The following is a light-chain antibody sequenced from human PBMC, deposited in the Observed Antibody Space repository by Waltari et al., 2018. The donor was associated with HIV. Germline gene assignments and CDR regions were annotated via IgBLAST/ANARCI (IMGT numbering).Light chain of an antibody. V-gene: IGLV1-40*01. CDR3: QSYDSSLSGSV. CDR2: GTI. CDR1: SSNLPASHD. Sequence: SVLTPPPSASRLPGQRVTISCTGSSSNLPASHDGHRYPQLPGTAPKVLVYGTINRPSGIPDRFSGSKSGTAASRAITGLQADDEADYYCQSYDSSLSGSVFGGGTKLTVL. J-gene: IGLJ3*02.